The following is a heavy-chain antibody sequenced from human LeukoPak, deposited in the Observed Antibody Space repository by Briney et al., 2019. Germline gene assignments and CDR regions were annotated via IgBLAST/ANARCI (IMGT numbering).Heavy chain of an antibody. V-gene: IGHV3-48*03. Sequence: GGSLRLSCAASEFTFSSYEMNWVRQAPGKGLEWVSYISSSGTTKYYADSVKGRFTISRDNAKNSLHLQMNSLRAEDTAVYYCAREGKPTDGYTGAFDNWGQGTMVTVSS. CDR1: EFTFSSYE. CDR2: ISSSGTTK. J-gene: IGHJ4*02. CDR3: AREGKPTDGYTGAFDN. D-gene: IGHD5-24*01.